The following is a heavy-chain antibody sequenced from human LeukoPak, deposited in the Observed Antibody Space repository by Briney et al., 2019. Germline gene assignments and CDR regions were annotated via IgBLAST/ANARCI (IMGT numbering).Heavy chain of an antibody. CDR2: IRYDGSNK. D-gene: IGHD4-17*01. J-gene: IGHJ4*02. CDR3: AKDRNTVTTMDY. V-gene: IGHV3-30*02. CDR1: GFSFSSYG. Sequence: GGSLRLSCAASGFSFSSYGMHWVRQAPGKGLEWVAFIRYDGSNKHYADSVKGRFTISRDNSKNTLYLQMNSLRAGDTALYYCAKDRNTVTTMDYWGQGTLVTVSS.